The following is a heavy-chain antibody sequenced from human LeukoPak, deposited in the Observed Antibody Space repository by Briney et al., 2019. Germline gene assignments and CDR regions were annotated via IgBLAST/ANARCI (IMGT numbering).Heavy chain of an antibody. CDR2: IIAIFGTA. Sequence: GASVKVSCKASGGTFSSYAISWVRQAPRQGLEWMGRIIAIFGTANYAQKFQGRVTITADESTSTAYMELSSLRSEDTAVYYCAREDIVVVPAAKSISTHFDYWGQGTLVTVSS. V-gene: IGHV1-69*13. J-gene: IGHJ4*02. CDR3: AREDIVVVPAAKSISTHFDY. D-gene: IGHD2-2*01. CDR1: GGTFSSYA.